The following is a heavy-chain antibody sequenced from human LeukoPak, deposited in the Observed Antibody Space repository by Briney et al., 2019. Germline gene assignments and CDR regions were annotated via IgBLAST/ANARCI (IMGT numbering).Heavy chain of an antibody. CDR2: IIPIFGTA. V-gene: IGHV1-69*13. D-gene: IGHD5-18*01. CDR3: ARVFSRGRASNGYYYFDY. J-gene: IGHJ4*02. CDR1: GGTFSSYA. Sequence: SVRVSCKASGGTFSSYAISWVRQAPGQGLEWMGGIIPIFGTADYAQKFQGRVTITADESTSTAYMELSSLRSEDAAVYYCARVFSRGRASNGYYYFDYWGQGTLVTVSS.